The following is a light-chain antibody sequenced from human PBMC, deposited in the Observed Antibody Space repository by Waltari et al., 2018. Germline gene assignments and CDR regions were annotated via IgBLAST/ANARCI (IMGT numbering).Light chain of an antibody. CDR2: DVS. J-gene: IGLJ2*01. V-gene: IGLV2-14*03. CDR3: ISYTTSDTMI. Sequence: QSALTPPSSVSGSPGQSITIPCTWTRSDGGSFNYFSWYQQHPGKVPKLIIYDVSHRPSGVSFRFSGSKSDNTASLTISGLQAEDEADYYCISYTTSDTMIFGGGTKLTVL. CDR1: RSDGGSFNY.